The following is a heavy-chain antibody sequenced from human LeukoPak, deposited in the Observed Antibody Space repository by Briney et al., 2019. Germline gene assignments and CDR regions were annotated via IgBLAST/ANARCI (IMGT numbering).Heavy chain of an antibody. J-gene: IGHJ4*02. CDR1: GGSFSGYY. D-gene: IGHD2-2*01. CDR2: INHSGST. V-gene: IGHV4-34*01. CDR3: VVGRGDY. Sequence: PSETLSLTCAVYGGSFSGYYWSWIRQPPGKGLEWIGEINHSGSTNYNPSLKSRVTISVDTSKNQFSLKLSSVTAADTAVYYCVVGRGDYWGQGTLVTVSS.